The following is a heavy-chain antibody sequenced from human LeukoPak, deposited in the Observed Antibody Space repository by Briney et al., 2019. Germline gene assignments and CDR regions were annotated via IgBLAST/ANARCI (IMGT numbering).Heavy chain of an antibody. V-gene: IGHV4-38-2*02. Sequence: SETLSLTCNVSGYSISSGYYWGWIRQPPGKALEWIGTTFHSGSPNYNPSLKSRVTISIDTSKNQFSLKLSSVTAADTAVYYCARNVGWYSHDSWGQGTLVTVSS. D-gene: IGHD6-19*01. CDR1: GYSISSGYY. CDR2: TFHSGSP. CDR3: ARNVGWYSHDS. J-gene: IGHJ4*02.